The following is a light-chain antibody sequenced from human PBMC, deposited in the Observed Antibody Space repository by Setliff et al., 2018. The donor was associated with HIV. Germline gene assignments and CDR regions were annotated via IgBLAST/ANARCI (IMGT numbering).Light chain of an antibody. Sequence: QSALTQPASVSGSPGQSITISCTGTSSDVGGYNYVSWYQHHPGKAPKLMIYDVNKRPSGVSNRFSGSKSGNTASLTISGLQAEDEADYYCSSYTTISTSVCGTGTKVTV. CDR2: DVN. CDR3: SSYTTISTSV. CDR1: SSDVGGYNY. V-gene: IGLV2-14*03. J-gene: IGLJ1*01.